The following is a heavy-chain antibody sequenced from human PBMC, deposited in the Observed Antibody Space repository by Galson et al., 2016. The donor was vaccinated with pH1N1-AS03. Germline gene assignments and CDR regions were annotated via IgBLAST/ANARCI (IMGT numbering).Heavy chain of an antibody. CDR1: GDSITSSNNY. J-gene: IGHJ5*02. CDR2: VYYTGTT. D-gene: IGHD1-26*01. CDR3: ARRRAAGGLLPYCWFDP. Sequence: LSLTCTVSGDSITSSNNYWAWVRQPPGKGLEWIGTVYYTGTTNHNPSLKRRVTVSVDTSTNQFSLRLTSVTAADTATYYCARRRAAGGLLPYCWFDPWGPGTLVIVAS. V-gene: IGHV4-39*01.